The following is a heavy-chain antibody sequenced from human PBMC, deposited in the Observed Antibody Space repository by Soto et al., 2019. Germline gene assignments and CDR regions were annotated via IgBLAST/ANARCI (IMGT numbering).Heavy chain of an antibody. D-gene: IGHD2-8*01. J-gene: IGHJ4*02. CDR1: EDSSKDYF. V-gene: IGHV4-59*01. CDR3: ARDPGYCTNGVCPIFDF. Sequence: SLMLSLRCSVAEDSSKDYFLSWVLQPPGKGLEWIGHFYHSGTTNYSPALKSRVTISIDQSKNQFSLRLNSVTAADTAVYFCARDPGYCTNGVCPIFDFWGQGIPVTSPQ. CDR2: FYHSGTT.